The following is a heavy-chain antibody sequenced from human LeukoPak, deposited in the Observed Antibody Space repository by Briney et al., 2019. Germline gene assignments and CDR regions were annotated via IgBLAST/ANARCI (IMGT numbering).Heavy chain of an antibody. CDR1: GFPFVDHA. Sequence: RSLRLSCSASGFPFVDHAMSWVRQAPGKGLEWVGFIRSKSFGGTTEYPASVKGRFTISRDDTISIAYVQMNSLKNEDTAIYYCTRGPIHLWLYYGMGGWGQGTTV. J-gene: IGHJ6*01. CDR3: TRGPIHLWLYYGMGG. V-gene: IGHV3-49*04. D-gene: IGHD5-18*01. CDR2: IRSKSFGGTT.